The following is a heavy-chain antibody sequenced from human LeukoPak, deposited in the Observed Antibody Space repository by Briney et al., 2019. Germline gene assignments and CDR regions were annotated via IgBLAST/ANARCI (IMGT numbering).Heavy chain of an antibody. D-gene: IGHD2-2*01. Sequence: GGSLRLSCAASGFTFSSYWMSWVRQAPGKGLEWVAVMWYDGSNKHYADSVKGRFTISRDNSKNTLYLQMNSLRAEDTAVYYCAKVMPLYQLQWGLYDYWGQGTLVTVSS. J-gene: IGHJ4*02. CDR2: MWYDGSNK. CDR3: AKVMPLYQLQWGLYDY. V-gene: IGHV3-33*06. CDR1: GFTFSSYW.